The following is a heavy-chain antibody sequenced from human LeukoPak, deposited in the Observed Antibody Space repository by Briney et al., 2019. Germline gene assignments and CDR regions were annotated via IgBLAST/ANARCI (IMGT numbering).Heavy chain of an antibody. V-gene: IGHV3-30-3*01. Sequence: GGSLRLSCAASGFTFSSYAMHWVRQAPGKGLEWVAVISYDGSNKYYADSVKGRFTISRDNSKNTLYLQMNSLRAEDTAVYYCAKGTANNYGDGFDVWGQGTMVTVFS. CDR3: AKGTANNYGDGFDV. J-gene: IGHJ3*01. CDR1: GFTFSSYA. D-gene: IGHD5-24*01. CDR2: ISYDGSNK.